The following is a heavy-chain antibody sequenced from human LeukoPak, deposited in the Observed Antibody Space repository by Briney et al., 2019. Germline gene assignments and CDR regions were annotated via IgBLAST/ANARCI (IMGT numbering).Heavy chain of an antibody. CDR1: DESFSGYY. V-gene: IGHV4-34*01. J-gene: IGHJ4*02. Sequence: PSETLSLTCAVYDESFSGYYWSWLRQPPGKGLEWIGEINHSGSTNYNPSLKSRVTISLDTSKSQFSVKVRYVTAADTAVYYCAKDRGRAGAPRSGFDYWGRGALVIVPS. CDR3: AKDRGRAGAPRSGFDY. CDR2: INHSGST. D-gene: IGHD1-26*01.